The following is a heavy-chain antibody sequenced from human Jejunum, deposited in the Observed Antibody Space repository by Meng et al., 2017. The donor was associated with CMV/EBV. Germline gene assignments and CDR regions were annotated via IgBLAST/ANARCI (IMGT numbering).Heavy chain of an antibody. J-gene: IGHJ6*02. CDR3: AREVWNDWHYSGMDV. V-gene: IGHV3-23*01. CDR2: ISGTGTST. Sequence: CTLRSYAWTCGRQAPGKGLDWVSGISGTGTSTYYADSVKGRFTISRDNSKNTVYLQMNILRAEDTAVYYCAREVWNDWHYSGMDVWGQGTTVTVSS. D-gene: IGHD2-21*01. CDR1: CTLRSYA.